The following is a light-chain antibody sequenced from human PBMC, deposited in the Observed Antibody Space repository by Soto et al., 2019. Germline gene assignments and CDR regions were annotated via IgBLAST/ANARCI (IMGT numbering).Light chain of an antibody. J-gene: IGKJ3*01. CDR3: HQYNSWPRGT. CDR2: DAS. Sequence: EIVLTQSPATLSLSPGERATLSCRASQSVSSYLAWYQQKPGQAPRLLIYDASNRATGIPARFSGSGSGTDFTLTISSLVPEDFAVYYCHQYNSWPRGTFGPGTKVEIK. V-gene: IGKV3-11*01. CDR1: QSVSSY.